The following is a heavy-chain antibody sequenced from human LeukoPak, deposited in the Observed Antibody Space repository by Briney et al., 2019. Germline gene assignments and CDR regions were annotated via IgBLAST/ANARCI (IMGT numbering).Heavy chain of an antibody. J-gene: IGHJ4*02. CDR3: AKDYSSGWSEGGYYFDY. D-gene: IGHD6-13*01. CDR2: IRYDGSNK. Sequence: GGSLRLSCAASGFTFSSYGMHWVRQAPGKGLEGVAFIRYDGSNKYYADCVKGRFTISRDNSKNTLYLQMNSLRAEDTAVYYCAKDYSSGWSEGGYYFDYWGQGTLVTVSS. V-gene: IGHV3-30*02. CDR1: GFTFSSYG.